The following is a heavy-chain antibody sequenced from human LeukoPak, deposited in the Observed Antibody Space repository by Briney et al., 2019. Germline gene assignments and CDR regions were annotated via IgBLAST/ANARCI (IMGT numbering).Heavy chain of an antibody. CDR1: GSRFITYW. V-gene: IGHV5-10-1*01. J-gene: IGHJ5*02. CDR3: AGTGYCSSTRCYSWFDP. CDR2: IDPSDSYT. D-gene: IGHD2-2*01. Sequence: GESLKISCQGPGSRFITYWINWVRQMPGKGLEWMGRIDPSDSYTNYSPSFQGHVTISADKSISTAYLQWSSLKASATAMYYCAGTGYCSSTRCYSWFDPWGQGTLVTVSS.